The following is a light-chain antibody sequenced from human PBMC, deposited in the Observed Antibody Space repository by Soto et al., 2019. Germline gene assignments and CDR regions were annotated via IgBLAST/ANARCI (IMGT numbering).Light chain of an antibody. V-gene: IGKV3-20*01. J-gene: IGKJ2*01. CDR2: GAS. CDR1: QGVSSSY. CDR3: QKYGSSPMYT. Sequence: EIVLTQSPGTLSLSPGERATLSCRASQGVSSSYLAWYQQKPGQAPRLLIYGASGRATAIPDRCSGSGSGTDFTLTISRREPEDFAVYYCQKYGSSPMYTFGQGTKLEIK.